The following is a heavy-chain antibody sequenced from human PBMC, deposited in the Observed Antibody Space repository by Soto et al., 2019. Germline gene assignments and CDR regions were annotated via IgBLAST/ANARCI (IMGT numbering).Heavy chain of an antibody. CDR2: ISGSGGST. CDR3: AKNHGSGSYYNPYNWFDP. D-gene: IGHD3-10*01. CDR1: GFTFSSYA. Sequence: GGSLRLSCAASGFTFSSYAMSWVRQAPGKGLEWVSAISGSGGSTYYADSVKGRFTISRDNSKNTLYLQMNSLRAEDTAVYYCAKNHGSGSYYNPYNWFDPWGQGTLVTVSS. J-gene: IGHJ5*02. V-gene: IGHV3-23*01.